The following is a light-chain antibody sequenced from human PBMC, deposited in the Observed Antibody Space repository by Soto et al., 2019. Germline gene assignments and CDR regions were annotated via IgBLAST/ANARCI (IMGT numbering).Light chain of an antibody. V-gene: IGLV2-14*01. CDR1: ISDIGGYNF. CDR2: DVN. J-gene: IGLJ2*01. Sequence: SVLTQPASVSGSPGQSITISCTGTISDIGGYNFISWYQHHPGKAPKLVIHDVNNRPSGISYRFSGSKSGNTASLTISGLQAEDEADYYCASYTRTTTLVFGGGTKVTVL. CDR3: ASYTRTTTLV.